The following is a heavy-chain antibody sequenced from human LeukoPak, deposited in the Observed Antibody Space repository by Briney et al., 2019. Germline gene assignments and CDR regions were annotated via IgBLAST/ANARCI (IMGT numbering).Heavy chain of an antibody. J-gene: IGHJ6*03. CDR2: INTNSGAT. D-gene: IGHD3-22*01. CDR1: GYTFTDYF. CDR3: AKSLYFYDRSNYRYYYYMDV. V-gene: IGHV1-2*02. Sequence: ASVKVSCKASGYTFTDYFMQWVRQVPGQGLEWMGWINTNSGATLYAQKFQGRITMTRDTSSSTVYMELSTLTSDDTAVYYCAKSLYFYDRSNYRYYYYMDVWAAGTTVTVSS.